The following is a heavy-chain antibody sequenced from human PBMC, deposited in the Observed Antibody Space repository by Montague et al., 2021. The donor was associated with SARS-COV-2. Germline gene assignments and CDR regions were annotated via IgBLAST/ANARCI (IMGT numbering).Heavy chain of an antibody. J-gene: IGHJ4*02. V-gene: IGHV3-30*09. Sequence: SLRLSCAASGFTFNNYAMHWVCQAPGKGLEWVAIISYDGSNKYYADSVKGRFAISRDNSKNTLNLQMNSLRAEDTAVYYCVRASLIKARIAVAGTTVYWGQGTLVTISS. D-gene: IGHD6-19*01. CDR2: ISYDGSNK. CDR1: GFTFNNYA. CDR3: VRASLIKARIAVAGTTVY.